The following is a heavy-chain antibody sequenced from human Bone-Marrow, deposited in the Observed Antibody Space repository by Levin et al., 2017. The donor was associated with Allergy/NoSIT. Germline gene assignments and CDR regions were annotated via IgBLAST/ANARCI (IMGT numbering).Heavy chain of an antibody. V-gene: IGHV3-9*01. Sequence: GGSLRLSCAASGFTFDDYAMHWVRQAPGKGLEWVSGISWNSGSIGYADSVKGRFTISRDNAKNSLYLQMNSLRAEDTALYYCAKESLRFLEWLSNDAFDIWGQGTMVTVSS. CDR2: ISWNSGSI. CDR1: GFTFDDYA. D-gene: IGHD3-3*01. CDR3: AKESLRFLEWLSNDAFDI. J-gene: IGHJ3*02.